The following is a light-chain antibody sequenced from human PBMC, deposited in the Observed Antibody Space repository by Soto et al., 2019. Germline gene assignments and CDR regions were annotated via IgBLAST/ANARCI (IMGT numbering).Light chain of an antibody. Sequence: QSVLTQPAAVSGSPGQSITISCTGTSSDVGGYNYVSWYQHHPGEAPKLIIYDVSNRPSGVSNRFSGSKSGNTASLTISGLQPEDEADYYCSSYTTSNTRQIVFGTGTKVPVL. CDR3: SSYTTSNTRQIV. V-gene: IGLV2-14*03. J-gene: IGLJ1*01. CDR2: DVS. CDR1: SSDVGGYNY.